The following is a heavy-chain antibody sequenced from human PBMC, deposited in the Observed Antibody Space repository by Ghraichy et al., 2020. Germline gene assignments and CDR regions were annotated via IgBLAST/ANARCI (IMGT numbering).Heavy chain of an antibody. CDR3: ARVLGSGSYTRGMDV. J-gene: IGHJ6*02. D-gene: IGHD3-10*01. V-gene: IGHV3-21*01. Sequence: GGSLRLSCAASTFTFSTYTMDWVRQAPGKGLEWVAYITSSSNSIHYADPVKGRFSVSRDNAKNSLFLQMNSLRAEDTALYNCARVLGSGSYTRGMDVWGQGTTVTVSS. CDR1: TFTFSTYT. CDR2: ITSSSNSI.